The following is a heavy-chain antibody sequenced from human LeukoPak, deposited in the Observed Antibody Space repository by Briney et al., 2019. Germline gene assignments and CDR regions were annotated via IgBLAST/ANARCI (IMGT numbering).Heavy chain of an antibody. CDR1: GFTFDDYA. CDR3: AKGRRSSSGLGEGGYYYYMDV. V-gene: IGHV3-43D*03. J-gene: IGHJ6*03. Sequence: PGGSLRLSRAASGFTFDDYAMHWVRQAPGKGLEWVSLISWDGGSTYYADSVKGRFTISRDNSKNSLYLQMNSLRAEDTALYYCAKGRRSSSGLGEGGYYYYMDVWGKGTTVTVSS. D-gene: IGHD6-6*01. CDR2: ISWDGGST.